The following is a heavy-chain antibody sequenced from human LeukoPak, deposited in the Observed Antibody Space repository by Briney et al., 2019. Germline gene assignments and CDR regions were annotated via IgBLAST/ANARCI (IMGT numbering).Heavy chain of an antibody. CDR3: ARGRNDNGGMFFDS. CDR2: ISYSGYT. CDR1: GGSIRSYY. Sequence: SETLPLTCTVSGGSIRSYYWSWIRQAPGKGLEWIGFISYSGYTSYSPSLKSRVAISVDTSKSQFSLRLSSMTAADTAIYYCARGRNDNGGMFFDSWAQGTLVTVSP. J-gene: IGHJ4*02. V-gene: IGHV4-59*01. D-gene: IGHD4-23*01.